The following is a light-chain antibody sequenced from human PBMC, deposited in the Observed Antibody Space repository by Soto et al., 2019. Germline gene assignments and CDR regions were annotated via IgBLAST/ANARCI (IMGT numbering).Light chain of an antibody. CDR3: QQFDSSVT. Sequence: EIVLTQSPGSLSLSPGERATLSCRASQSVSSTFFAWYQQRPGQAPRLLMYGASSRATGIPERFSGSGSGTDFTLTISRLEPEDFAVHYWQQFDSSVTFGQGTKVEIK. CDR2: GAS. J-gene: IGKJ1*01. V-gene: IGKV3-20*01. CDR1: QSVSSTF.